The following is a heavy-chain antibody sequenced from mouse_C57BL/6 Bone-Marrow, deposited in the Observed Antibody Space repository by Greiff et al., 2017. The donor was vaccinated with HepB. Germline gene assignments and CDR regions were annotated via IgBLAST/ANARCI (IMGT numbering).Heavy chain of an antibody. J-gene: IGHJ2*01. CDR2: ISSGGSYT. CDR1: GFTFSSYG. V-gene: IGHV5-6*01. CDR3: ARPDY. Sequence: EVKLVESGGDLVKPGGSLKLSCAASGFTFSSYGMSWVRQTPDKRLEWVATISSGGSYTYYPDSVKGRFTISRDNAKITLYLQMSSLKSEDTAMYYCARPDYWGQGTTLTVSS.